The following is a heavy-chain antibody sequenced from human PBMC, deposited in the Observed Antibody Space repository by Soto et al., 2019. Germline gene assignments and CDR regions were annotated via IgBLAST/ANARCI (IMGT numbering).Heavy chain of an antibody. D-gene: IGHD2-15*01. V-gene: IGHV3-11*01. J-gene: IGHJ4*02. CDR1: GFTFSDYY. Sequence: QVQLVESGGGLVKPGGSLRLSCAASGFTFSDYYMSWIRQAPGKGLEWVSYISSSGSTIYYADSVKGRFTISRDNAKNSLYLQMNSLRAEDTVVYYCARDRVVVVAATQEGGFDYWGQGTLVTVSS. CDR3: ARDRVVVVAATQEGGFDY. CDR2: ISSSGSTI.